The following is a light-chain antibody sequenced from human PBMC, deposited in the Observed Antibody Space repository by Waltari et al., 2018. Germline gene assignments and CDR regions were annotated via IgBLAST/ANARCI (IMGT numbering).Light chain of an antibody. J-gene: IGKJ1*01. V-gene: IGKV3-15*01. CDR3: QQFYTTPPT. Sequence: ETVMTQSPATLAVSPGGRATPSCRASQSLGTNFAWYQQKPGQAPRLLIYGASSRATGVPARFSGSGSGTDFTLTISSLQSEDFVVYYCQQFYTTPPTFGQGTKVEIK. CDR2: GAS. CDR1: QSLGTN.